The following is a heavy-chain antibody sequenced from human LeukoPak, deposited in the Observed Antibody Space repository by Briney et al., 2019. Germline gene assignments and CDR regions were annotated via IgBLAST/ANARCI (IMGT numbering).Heavy chain of an antibody. Sequence: GGSLRLSCAASGFTFSSYGMSWVRQAPGKGLEWVSTISGSGGSTYYADSVKGRFTISRDNSKNTLYLQMNSLRAEDTAVYYCARDLATVTTTPWFDPWGRGTLVTVSS. V-gene: IGHV3-23*01. CDR1: GFTFSSYG. J-gene: IGHJ5*02. CDR3: ARDLATVTTTPWFDP. CDR2: ISGSGGST. D-gene: IGHD4-17*01.